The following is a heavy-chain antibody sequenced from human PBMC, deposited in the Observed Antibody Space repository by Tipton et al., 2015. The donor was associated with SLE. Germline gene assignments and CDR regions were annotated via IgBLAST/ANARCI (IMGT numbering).Heavy chain of an antibody. J-gene: IGHJ4*02. CDR3: ARHGGIMVELRGWVDY. CDR1: GGSISSSSYY. CDR2: IYYSGST. D-gene: IGHD1-7*01. Sequence: TLSLTCTVSGGSISSSSYYWGWLRQPPGKGLEWIGSIYYSGSTYYNPSLKSRVTISVDTSKNQFSLQLSSVTAADTAVYYCARHGGIMVELRGWVDYWGQGTLVTVSS. V-gene: IGHV4-39*07.